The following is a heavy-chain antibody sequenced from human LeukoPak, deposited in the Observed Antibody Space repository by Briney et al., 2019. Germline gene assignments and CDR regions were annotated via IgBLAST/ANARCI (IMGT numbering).Heavy chain of an antibody. Sequence: SETLSLTCTVSGGSISSSSYYWSWIRQPPGKGLEWIGEINHSGSTNYNPSLKSRVTISVDTSKNQFSLKLSSVTAADTAVYYCASLYGSGSYPDYWGQGTLVTVSS. CDR1: GGSISSSSYY. J-gene: IGHJ4*02. V-gene: IGHV4-39*07. CDR2: INHSGST. CDR3: ASLYGSGSYPDY. D-gene: IGHD3-10*01.